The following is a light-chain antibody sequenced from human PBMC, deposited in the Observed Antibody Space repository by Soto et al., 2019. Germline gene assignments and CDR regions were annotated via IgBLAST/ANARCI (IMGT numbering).Light chain of an antibody. CDR3: AVLGDSLNGHDV. CDR2: SNN. CDR1: SSKIGSNT. V-gene: IGLV1-44*01. J-gene: IGLJ1*01. Sequence: QSVLTQPPSASGTPGQRVTISCSGSSSKIGSNTVNWYQQLPGTAPKLLIYSNNQRPSAVPDRFSGSKSGTSASLAISVFECEDEADYFCAVLGDSLNGHDVCGSAIKVTVL.